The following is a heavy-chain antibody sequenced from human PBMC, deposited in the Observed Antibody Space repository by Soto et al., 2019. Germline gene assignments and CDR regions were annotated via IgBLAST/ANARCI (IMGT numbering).Heavy chain of an antibody. D-gene: IGHD2-2*01. CDR1: GGTFSSYA. CDR2: IIPIFGTA. J-gene: IGHJ6*02. CDR3: ARGEDIVLVPAAMPGIDYYYYGMDV. Sequence: SVKVSCKASGGTFSSYAISWVRQAPGQGLEWMGGIIPIFGTANYAQKFQGRVTITADESTSTAYMELSSLRSEDTAVYYCARGEDIVLVPAAMPGIDYYYYGMDVWGQGTTVTVSS. V-gene: IGHV1-69*13.